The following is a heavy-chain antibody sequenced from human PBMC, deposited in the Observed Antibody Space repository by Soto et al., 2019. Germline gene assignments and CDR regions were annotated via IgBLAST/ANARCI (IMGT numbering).Heavy chain of an antibody. V-gene: IGHV3-23*01. Sequence: GGSLRLSCAAAGFTFSSYAIYWVRQAPGKGLEWVSAISGRGGSTYYADSVKGRFTISRDNSKNTLYLQMNALRAEDTAVYYCAKGLYGDYFITGFDYWGQGTLVTVSS. CDR2: ISGRGGST. CDR3: AKGLYGDYFITGFDY. J-gene: IGHJ4*02. D-gene: IGHD4-17*01. CDR1: GFTFSSYA.